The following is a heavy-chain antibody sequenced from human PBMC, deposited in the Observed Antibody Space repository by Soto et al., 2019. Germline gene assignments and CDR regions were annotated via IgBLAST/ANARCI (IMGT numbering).Heavy chain of an antibody. CDR3: AALGVAGRSYYYGMDV. CDR2: IVVGSGNT. CDR1: GFTFTNSA. V-gene: IGHV1-58*01. J-gene: IGHJ6*02. D-gene: IGHD6-19*01. Sequence: QMQLVQSGPEVKKPGTSVKVSCKASGFTFTNSAVQWVRQARGQRLEWIGWIVVGSGNTIYEKKFQQRVTITREMSKSTAYMELRSLRSEDTAVYYCAALGVAGRSYYYGMDVWGQGTTVTVSS.